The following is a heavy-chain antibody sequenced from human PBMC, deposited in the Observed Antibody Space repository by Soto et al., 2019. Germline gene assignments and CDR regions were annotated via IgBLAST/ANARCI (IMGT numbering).Heavy chain of an antibody. CDR3: LRGNSGYGNFDY. D-gene: IGHD5-12*01. V-gene: IGHV3-74*01. Sequence: GGSLRLSCAASGSTFSSYWMHWVRQAPGKGLVWVSRIKGDGSETNYADSVKGRFTISRDNAKNTLYLQLNSLRAEDTAVYYCLRGNSGYGNFDYWGQGTRVTVSS. CDR1: GSTFSSYW. CDR2: IKGDGSET. J-gene: IGHJ4*02.